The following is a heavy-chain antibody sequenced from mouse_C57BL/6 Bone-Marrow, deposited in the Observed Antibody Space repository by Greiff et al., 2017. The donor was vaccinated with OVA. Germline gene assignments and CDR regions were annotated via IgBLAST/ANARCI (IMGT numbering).Heavy chain of an antibody. V-gene: IGHV5-6*01. CDR3: ARTAPYAMDY. CDR1: GFTFSSYG. CDR2: ISSGGSYT. J-gene: IGHJ4*01. Sequence: EVHLVESGGDLVKPGGSLKLSCAASGFTFSSYGMSWVRQTPDKRLEWVATISSGGSYTYYPDSVKGRFTISRDNAKNTLYLQMSSLKSEDTAMYYCARTAPYAMDYWGQGTSVTVSS.